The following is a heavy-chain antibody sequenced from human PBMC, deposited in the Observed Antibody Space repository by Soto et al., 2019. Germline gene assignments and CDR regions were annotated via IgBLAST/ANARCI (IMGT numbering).Heavy chain of an antibody. Sequence: ASVKVSCKASGGTFSSYTISWVRQAPGEGLEWMGRIIPILGIANYAQKFQGRVTITADKSTSTAYMELSSLRSEDTAVYYCARKAVTRKGGHPSAHFDSWGQGTLVTVSS. CDR3: ARKAVTRKGGHPSAHFDS. CDR1: GGTFSSYT. CDR2: IIPILGIA. V-gene: IGHV1-69*02. J-gene: IGHJ4*02. D-gene: IGHD4-17*01.